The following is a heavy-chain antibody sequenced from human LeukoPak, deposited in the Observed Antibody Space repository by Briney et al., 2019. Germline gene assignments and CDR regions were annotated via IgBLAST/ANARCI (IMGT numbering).Heavy chain of an antibody. CDR3: ARTRGYSGYEDFDY. CDR2: IYYSGST. CDR1: GGSISSGGYY. D-gene: IGHD5-12*01. J-gene: IGHJ4*02. V-gene: IGHV4-31*03. Sequence: SQTLSLTCTVSGGSISSGGYYWSWIRQHPGKGLEWVGYIYYSGSTYYNPSLKSRVTISVDTSKNQFSLKLSSVTAADTAVYYCARTRGYSGYEDFDYWGQGTLVTVSS.